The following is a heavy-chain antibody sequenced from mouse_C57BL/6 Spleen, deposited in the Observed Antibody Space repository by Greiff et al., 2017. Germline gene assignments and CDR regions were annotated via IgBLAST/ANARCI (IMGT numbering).Heavy chain of an antibody. D-gene: IGHD1-1*01. CDR2: IDPSDSYT. Sequence: QVQLQQPGAELVKPGASVKLSCKASGYTFTSYWMQWVKQRPGPGLEWIGEIDPSDSYTNYNQKFKGKATLTVDTSSSTAYMQLSSLTSEDSAVYYCARGSTVLDYWGQGTTLTVSS. J-gene: IGHJ2*01. CDR3: ARGSTVLDY. V-gene: IGHV1-50*01. CDR1: GYTFTSYW.